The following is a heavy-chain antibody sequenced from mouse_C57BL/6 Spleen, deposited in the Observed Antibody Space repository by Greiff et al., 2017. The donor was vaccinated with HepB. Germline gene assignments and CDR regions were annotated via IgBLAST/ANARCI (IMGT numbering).Heavy chain of an antibody. V-gene: IGHV6-6*01. CDR1: GFTFSDAW. Sequence: VQLKESGGGLVQPGGSMKLSCAASGFTFSDAWMDWVRQSPEKGLEWVAEIRNKANNHATYYAESVKGRFTISRDDSKSSVYLQMNSLRAEDTGIYYCTRYDGYYGYFDVWGTGTTVTVSS. CDR2: IRNKANNHAT. D-gene: IGHD2-3*01. CDR3: TRYDGYYGYFDV. J-gene: IGHJ1*03.